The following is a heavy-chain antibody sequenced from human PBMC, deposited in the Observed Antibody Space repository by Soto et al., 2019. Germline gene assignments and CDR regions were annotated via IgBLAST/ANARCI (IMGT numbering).Heavy chain of an antibody. J-gene: IGHJ6*02. CDR3: FFVNLRFSDSIAV. Sequence: GGSLRLSCAASGSTFSSSEMHWVRQAPGKGLEWVSYISKSGSVIYYADSVKGRFTISRDNAKNLLYLQMNSLRAEDTAVYFFFFVNLRFSDSIAVSVQGTTATVS. CDR1: GSTFSSSE. V-gene: IGHV3-48*03. CDR2: ISKSGSVI. D-gene: IGHD3-3*01.